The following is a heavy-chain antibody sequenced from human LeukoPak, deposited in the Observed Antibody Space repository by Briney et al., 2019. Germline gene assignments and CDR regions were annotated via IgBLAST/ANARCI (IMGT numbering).Heavy chain of an antibody. CDR3: ARGRTTVVTQGALYDY. V-gene: IGHV1-2*02. D-gene: IGHD4-23*01. CDR2: INPNSGGT. J-gene: IGHJ4*02. Sequence: ASVKVSCKASGYTFTGYYMHWVRQAPGQGLKWMGWINPNSGGTKYVQEFQGRVTMTRDTSISTVCMELTSLKSGDTAVYYCARGRTTVVTQGALYDYWGQGTLVTVSS. CDR1: GYTFTGYY.